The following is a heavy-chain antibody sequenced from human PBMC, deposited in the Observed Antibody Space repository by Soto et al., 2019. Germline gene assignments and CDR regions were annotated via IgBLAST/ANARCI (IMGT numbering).Heavy chain of an antibody. D-gene: IGHD1-7*01. CDR3: ASVELELYFDY. CDR1: GYSISSGYY. J-gene: IGHJ4*02. Sequence: SETLSLTCAVSGYSISSGYYWGWIRQPPGKGLEWIGSIYHSGSTYYNPSLKSRVTISVDTSKNQFSPKLSSVTAADTAVYYCASVELELYFDYWGQGTLVTVSS. V-gene: IGHV4-38-2*01. CDR2: IYHSGST.